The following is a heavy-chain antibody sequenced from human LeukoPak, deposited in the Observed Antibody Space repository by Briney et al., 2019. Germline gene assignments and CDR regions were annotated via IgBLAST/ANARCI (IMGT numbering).Heavy chain of an antibody. J-gene: IGHJ6*02. CDR3: ARDCFGSNWNDPRYYYYYGMDV. D-gene: IGHD1-20*01. CDR2: MNPNSGNT. Sequence: GASVKVSCKASGYTFTSYDINWVRQATGQGLEWMGWMNPNSGNTGYAQKFQGRVTMTRDTSTSTVYMELSSLRSEDTAVYYCARDCFGSNWNDPRYYYYYGMDVWGQGTTVTVSS. CDR1: GYTFTSYD. V-gene: IGHV1-8*01.